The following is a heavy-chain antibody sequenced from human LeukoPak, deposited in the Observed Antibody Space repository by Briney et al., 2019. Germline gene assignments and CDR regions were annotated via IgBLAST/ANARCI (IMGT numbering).Heavy chain of an antibody. D-gene: IGHD6-19*01. CDR1: GGSISSSSYY. Sequence: SETLSLTCTVSGGSISSSSYYWGWIRQPPGKGLEWIGSIYYSGSTYYNPSLKSRVTISVDTSRNQVSLKLSSVTTADTAVYYCARGSAWYEIYFQHWGQGTLVTVSS. CDR2: IYYSGST. CDR3: ARGSAWYEIYFQH. J-gene: IGHJ1*01. V-gene: IGHV4-39*07.